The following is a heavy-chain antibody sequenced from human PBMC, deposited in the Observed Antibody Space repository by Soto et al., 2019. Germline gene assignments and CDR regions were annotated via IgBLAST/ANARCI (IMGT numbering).Heavy chain of an antibody. J-gene: IGHJ4*02. V-gene: IGHV4-59*08. CDR3: ARLQDYGDYGY. CDR1: GGSISSYY. D-gene: IGHD4-17*01. CDR2: IYYSGST. Sequence: QVQLQESGPGLVKPSETLSLTCTVSGGSISSYYWSWIRQPPGKGLEWIGYIYYSGSTNYNPSLTSRVTISVDTSKNQFSLKLSSVTAADTAVYYCARLQDYGDYGYWGQGTLVTVSS.